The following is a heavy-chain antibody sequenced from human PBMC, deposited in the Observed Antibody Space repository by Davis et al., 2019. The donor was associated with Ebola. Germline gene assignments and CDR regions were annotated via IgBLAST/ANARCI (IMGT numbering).Heavy chain of an antibody. V-gene: IGHV3-48*01. CDR2: INEMGDAI. CDR3: ARSPGWSGGGRLRYGLDV. J-gene: IGHJ6*02. Sequence: GESLKISCAASGFTFSYNSMNWVRQAPGKGLEWISYINEMGDAIYYADSVRGRFTISRDNARDSLYLQMNSLRAEDTAVYYCARSPGWSGGGRLRYGLDVWGPGTTVTVSS. D-gene: IGHD3-10*01. CDR1: GFTFSYNS.